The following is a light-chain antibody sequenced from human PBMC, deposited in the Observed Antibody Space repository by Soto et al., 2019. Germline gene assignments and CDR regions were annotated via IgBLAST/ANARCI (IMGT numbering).Light chain of an antibody. CDR1: QDIKTN. CDR2: DAS. J-gene: IGKJ3*01. CDR3: QQSDNFPFT. V-gene: IGKV1-33*01. Sequence: DIQMTQSPSSLSASVGDRVTITCQASQDIKTNLTWFQQKSGKAPRLLVYDASNLETGVTSRVSGIGSGTDFTFTISSLQPEDAATYYCQQSDNFPFTFGPGTKVDI.